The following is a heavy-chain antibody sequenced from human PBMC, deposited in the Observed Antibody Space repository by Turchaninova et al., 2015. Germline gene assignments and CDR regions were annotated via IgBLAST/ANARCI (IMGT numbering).Heavy chain of an antibody. D-gene: IGHD6-13*01. CDR2: ISYDGSNK. V-gene: IGHV3-30*18. CDR1: GFTFSGYG. J-gene: IGHJ4*02. Sequence: QVQLVEYGGGGVQPGRSLRFPCEGTGFTFSGYGMHWGLQAPGKGLEWVAIISYDGSNKYYADSVKGRFTISRDNSKNTLYLQMNSLRAEDTAVYYCAKDLIRIAAAGSPFDYWGQGTLVTVSS. CDR3: AKDLIRIAAAGSPFDY.